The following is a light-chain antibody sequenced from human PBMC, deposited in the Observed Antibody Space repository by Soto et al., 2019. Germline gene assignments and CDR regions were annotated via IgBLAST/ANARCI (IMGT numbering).Light chain of an antibody. J-gene: IGKJ4*01. CDR1: QDINSY. CDR3: QQYNIYPLT. CDR2: AAS. V-gene: IGKV1D-16*01. Sequence: DVQMTQSPSSLSASVGDRVTITCRASQDINSYLAWYQQKPGNAPKSLIYAASSLQPGVPSRFSGIESGTDFTLTISNLQPEDSATYYCQQYNIYPLTFGGGTKVEIK.